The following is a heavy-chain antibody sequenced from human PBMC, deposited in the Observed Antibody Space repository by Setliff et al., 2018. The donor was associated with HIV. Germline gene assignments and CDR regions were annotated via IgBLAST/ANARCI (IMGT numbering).Heavy chain of an antibody. J-gene: IGHJ5*02. V-gene: IGHV4-61*09. CDR2: IYTSGST. Sequence: SETLSLTCTVSGGSISSGSYYWSWIRQPAGKGLEWIGHIYTSGSTNYNPSLKSRHTISLDTSKNKFSLKLSSVTAADSAVYYCARETDYSNYYWFDPWGQGTLVTVSS. CDR3: ARETDYSNYYWFDP. CDR1: GGSISSGSYY. D-gene: IGHD4-4*01.